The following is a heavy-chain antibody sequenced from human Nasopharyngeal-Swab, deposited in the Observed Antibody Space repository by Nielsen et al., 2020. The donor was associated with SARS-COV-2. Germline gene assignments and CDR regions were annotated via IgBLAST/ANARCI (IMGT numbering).Heavy chain of an antibody. CDR3: ARALSGSITIFGVVIIGAFDI. CDR1: GGSISSGGYY. V-gene: IGHV4-31*03. CDR2: IYYSGST. D-gene: IGHD3-3*01. J-gene: IGHJ3*02. Sequence: SETLSLTCTVSGGSISSGGYYWSWIRQHPGKGLEWIGYIYYSGSTYYNPSLKSRVTISVDTSKNQFSLKLSSVTAADTAVYYCARALSGSITIFGVVIIGAFDIWGQGTMVTVS.